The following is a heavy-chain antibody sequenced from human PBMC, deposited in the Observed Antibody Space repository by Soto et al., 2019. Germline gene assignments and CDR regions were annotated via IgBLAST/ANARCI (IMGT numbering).Heavy chain of an antibody. J-gene: IGHJ2*01. CDR3: ARDGALLTASCHYDL. V-gene: IGHV1-46*01. Sequence: VQVVQSGADVKKPGTSVKGSCKAAGYSFTNYCMYWVRQAPGQGLEWMGMINPRTGSTRYAQKFQDRVTLTRDTATTTVYKELSTMISDGTAVYYCARDGALLTASCHYDLWGPGTLVTVSS. CDR1: GYSFTNYC. CDR2: INPRTGST. D-gene: IGHD2-15*01.